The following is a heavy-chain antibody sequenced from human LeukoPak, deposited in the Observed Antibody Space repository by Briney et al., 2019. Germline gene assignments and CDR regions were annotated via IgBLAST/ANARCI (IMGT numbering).Heavy chain of an antibody. J-gene: IGHJ4*02. Sequence: SETLSLTCAVSGGSISSGGYSWSWIRQPPGKGLEWIGYIYHSGSTCYNPSLKSRVTISVDRSKNQFSLKLSSVTAADTAVYYCARAEIEEQLGALDYWGQGTLVTVSS. CDR3: ARAEIEEQLGALDY. CDR1: GGSISSGGYS. CDR2: IYHSGST. D-gene: IGHD6-6*01. V-gene: IGHV4-30-2*01.